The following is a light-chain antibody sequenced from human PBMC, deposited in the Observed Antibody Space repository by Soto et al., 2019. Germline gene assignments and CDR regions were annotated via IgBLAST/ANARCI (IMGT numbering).Light chain of an antibody. Sequence: QSALTQPPSASGSPGQSVAISCTGTSSDVGGYNYVSWYQHHPGKAPKLMIYEVSRRPSGVSDRFSGSKSGNTASLTVSGIQAEDEADYYCSSYSGSSNGVFGGGTKVTVL. J-gene: IGLJ3*02. CDR1: SSDVGGYNY. CDR3: SSYSGSSNGV. V-gene: IGLV2-8*01. CDR2: EVS.